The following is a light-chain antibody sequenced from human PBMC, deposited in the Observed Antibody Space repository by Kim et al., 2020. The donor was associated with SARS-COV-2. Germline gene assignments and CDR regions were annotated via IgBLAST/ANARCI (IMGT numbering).Light chain of an antibody. CDR3: QVWDSSRDHVV. Sequence: SYELTQPPSVSVAPGKTARITCGGNNIGSKSVHWYQQKPGQAPILVIYYDSDRPSGIPERFSGSNSGNTATLTISRVEAGDEADYYCQVWDSSRDHVVFGGGTQLTV. V-gene: IGLV3-21*04. J-gene: IGLJ2*01. CDR2: YDS. CDR1: NIGSKS.